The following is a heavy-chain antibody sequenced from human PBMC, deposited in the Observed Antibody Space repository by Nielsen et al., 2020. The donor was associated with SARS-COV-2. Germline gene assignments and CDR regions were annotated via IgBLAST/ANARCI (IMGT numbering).Heavy chain of an antibody. V-gene: IGHV1-2*06. CDR2: INPNSGGT. D-gene: IGHD6-13*01. CDR1: RYTFTGYY. J-gene: IGHJ3*02. CDR3: AGSSWYGGAFDI. Sequence: SVLVSCKASRYTFTGYYMHLVRQAPGQALDWMGRINPNSGGTNYAQKFQGRVTMTRDTSISTAYMELSRLRSDDTAVYYCAGSSWYGGAFDIWGQGTMVTVSS.